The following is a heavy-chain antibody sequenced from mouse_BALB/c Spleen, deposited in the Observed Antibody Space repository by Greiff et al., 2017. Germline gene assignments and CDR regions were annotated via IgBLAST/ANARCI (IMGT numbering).Heavy chain of an antibody. CDR1: GFTFSSFG. V-gene: IGHV5-17*02. CDR2: ISSGSSTI. J-gene: IGHJ3*01. CDR3: ARSGGYDAAWFAY. D-gene: IGHD2-14*01. Sequence: EVKLMESGGGLVQPGGSRKLSCAASGFTFSSFGMHWVRQAPEKGLEWVAYISSGSSTIYYADTVKGRFTISRDNPKNTLFLQMTSLRSEDTAMYYCARSGGYDAAWFAYWGQGTLVTVSA.